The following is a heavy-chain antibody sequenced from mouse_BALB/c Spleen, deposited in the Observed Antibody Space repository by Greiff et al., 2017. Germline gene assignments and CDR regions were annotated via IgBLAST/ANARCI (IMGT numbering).Heavy chain of an antibody. Sequence: DVHLVESGGGLVQPGGSRKLSCAASGFTFSSFGMHWVRQAPEKGLEWVAYISSGSSTIYYADTVKGRFTISRDNPKNTLFLQMTSLRSEDTAMYYCARSPTTGRYAMDYWGQGTSVTVSS. J-gene: IGHJ4*01. CDR3: ARSPTTGRYAMDY. CDR1: GFTFSSFG. V-gene: IGHV5-17*02. CDR2: ISSGSSTI. D-gene: IGHD1-1*01.